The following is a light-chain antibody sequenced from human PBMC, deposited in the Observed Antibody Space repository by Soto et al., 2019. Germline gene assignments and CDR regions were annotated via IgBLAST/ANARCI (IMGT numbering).Light chain of an antibody. V-gene: IGKV1-9*01. CDR2: AAS. CDR1: QDINTY. J-gene: IGKJ5*01. Sequence: DIQLTQSPSFLSASVGDRVTITCRASQDINTYLAWYQQKPGKAPKLLIFAASTLQNGVPSRFSGSGSGTEFTVTITSLQPEDFATYYCQQRKSYPITFGQGTRRESK. CDR3: QQRKSYPIT.